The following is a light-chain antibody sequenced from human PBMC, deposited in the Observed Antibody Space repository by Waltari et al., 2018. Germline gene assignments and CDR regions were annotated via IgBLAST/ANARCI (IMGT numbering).Light chain of an antibody. Sequence: AIRITQSPSSLAASTGDRVTISCRASHGIGSYLAWYQQKPGRAPNLLIYAASPLQSGVPSRFSGGGSGTDFTLTITCLQSEDFATYYCQQYYDYPRTFGQGTKVEIK. V-gene: IGKV1-8*01. CDR3: QQYYDYPRT. CDR2: AAS. CDR1: HGIGSY. J-gene: IGKJ1*01.